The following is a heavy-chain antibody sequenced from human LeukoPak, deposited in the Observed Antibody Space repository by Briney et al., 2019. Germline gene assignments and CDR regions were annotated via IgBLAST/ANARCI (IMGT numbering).Heavy chain of an antibody. Sequence: GGSLRLSCAASGFTFSSYWMSWVRQAPGKGLEWVANIKQDGSEKYYVDSVKGRFTISRDNAKNSLCLQMNSLRAEDTAVYYCAIDLVVRGVSFDYWGQGTLVTVSS. J-gene: IGHJ4*02. CDR3: AIDLVVRGVSFDY. D-gene: IGHD3-10*01. CDR2: IKQDGSEK. CDR1: GFTFSSYW. V-gene: IGHV3-7*01.